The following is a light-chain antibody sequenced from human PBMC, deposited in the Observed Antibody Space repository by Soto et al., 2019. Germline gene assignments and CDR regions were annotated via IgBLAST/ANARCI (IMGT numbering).Light chain of an antibody. CDR3: SSYTTIFTYV. V-gene: IGLV2-14*01. J-gene: IGLJ1*01. Sequence: QSVLTQPASVSGSPGQSITISCTGTSSDVGSYNYVSWYQQHPGKAPKLMIYEVSDRPSGISSRFSGSKSGNTASLTISGLQAEDEADYYCSSYTTIFTYVFGTGTKVTVL. CDR1: SSDVGSYNY. CDR2: EVS.